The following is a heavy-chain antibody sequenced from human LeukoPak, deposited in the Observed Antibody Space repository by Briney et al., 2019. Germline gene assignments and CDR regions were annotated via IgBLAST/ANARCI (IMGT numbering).Heavy chain of an antibody. Sequence: LAGGSLRLSCAASGFTFSNYWMSWVRQAPGKGLEWVSYISSSSSTIYYADSVKGRSTISRDNAKNSLYLQMNSLRAEDTAVYYCAKAPPYYYDSSGYFGYWGQGTLVTVSS. CDR2: ISSSSSTI. CDR1: GFTFSNYW. V-gene: IGHV3-48*01. CDR3: AKAPPYYYDSSGYFGY. D-gene: IGHD3-22*01. J-gene: IGHJ4*02.